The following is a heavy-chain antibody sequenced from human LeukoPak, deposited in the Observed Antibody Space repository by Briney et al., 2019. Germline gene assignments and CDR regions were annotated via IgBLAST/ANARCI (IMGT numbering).Heavy chain of an antibody. CDR3: AKSKFYSGSGSYSYYYMDV. Sequence: SETLSLTCTVSGGSISSYYWSWIRQPPGKGLEWIGYIYYSGSTNYNPSLKSRVSISIDTSKNLFSLKLSSVTAADTALYYCAKSKFYSGSGSYSYYYMDVWGRGTTVTISS. V-gene: IGHV4-59*01. J-gene: IGHJ6*03. CDR2: IYYSGST. D-gene: IGHD3-10*01. CDR1: GGSISSYY.